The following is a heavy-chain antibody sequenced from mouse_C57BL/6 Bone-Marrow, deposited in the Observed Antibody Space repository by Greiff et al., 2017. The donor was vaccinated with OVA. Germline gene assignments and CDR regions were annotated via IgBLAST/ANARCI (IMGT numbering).Heavy chain of an antibody. J-gene: IGHJ2*01. Sequence: EVQLVESGPELVKPGASVTISCKASGYSFTGYYMHWVKQSHGHILDWIGYIYPYTGVSSYNQKFKGKAILTVDKSSSTAYMELRSLTSEDSAVYGCARGKGLDYWGQGTTLTVSS. CDR3: ARGKGLDY. CDR1: GYSFTGYY. CDR2: IYPYTGVS. V-gene: IGHV1-31*01.